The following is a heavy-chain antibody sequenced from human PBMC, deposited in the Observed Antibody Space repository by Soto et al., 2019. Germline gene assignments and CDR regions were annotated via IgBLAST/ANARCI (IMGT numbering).Heavy chain of an antibody. Sequence: EVQLLESGGGWVQPGGSLRLSCAASGFTFSSYGMSWVRQAPGKGLEWVSRISGSGGSIDYADSVKGRFTISRDNSKNTLYLQMSSLRAEDTAIYYCAKGKGEYNYGLFDYWGQGPLVTVSS. CDR1: GFTFSSYG. V-gene: IGHV3-23*01. D-gene: IGHD5-18*01. CDR3: AKGKGEYNYGLFDY. CDR2: ISGSGGSI. J-gene: IGHJ4*02.